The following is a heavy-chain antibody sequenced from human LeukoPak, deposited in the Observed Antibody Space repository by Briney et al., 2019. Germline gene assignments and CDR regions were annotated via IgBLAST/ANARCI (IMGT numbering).Heavy chain of an antibody. D-gene: IGHD4-23*01. CDR1: GASITTTNFW. CDR2: IHDRGSD. V-gene: IGHV4-61*01. Sequence: SETLSLTCSVSGASITTTNFWWTWIRQSPGRGLEWIGYIHDRGSDKYNPALESRATLSVDTSKNQFSLKLSSVTAADTAVYYCARDPNSALWGQGTLVTVSS. J-gene: IGHJ4*02. CDR3: ARDPNSAL.